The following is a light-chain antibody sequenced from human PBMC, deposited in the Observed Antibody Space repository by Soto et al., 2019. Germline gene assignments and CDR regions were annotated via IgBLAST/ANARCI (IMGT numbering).Light chain of an antibody. V-gene: IGLV3-21*02. CDR3: QVWDKSSYHYV. CDR1: NIGRKS. J-gene: IGLJ1*01. Sequence: ELTQPPSVSVAPGQTARITCGGNNIGRKSVHWYQQKPGQAPVLVVYDDSARPSGIPERFSGSNSGNTATLTISRVEAGDEADYYCQVWDKSSYHYVFGNGTKATVL. CDR2: DDS.